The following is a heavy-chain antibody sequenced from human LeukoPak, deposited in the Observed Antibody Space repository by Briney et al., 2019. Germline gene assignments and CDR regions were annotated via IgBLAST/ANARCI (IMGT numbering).Heavy chain of an antibody. CDR1: GFTFSHYA. CDR3: AKSSEYNNYGIDY. J-gene: IGHJ4*02. Sequence: PGGSLRLSCAASGFTFSHYAMSWVRQVPGKGLEWVSGISGSGANTYYADSVKGRFTISRDNSKSTLYLQMSSLRAEDTALYYCAKSSEYNNYGIDYWGQGTLVTVSS. V-gene: IGHV3-23*01. D-gene: IGHD4-11*01. CDR2: ISGSGANT.